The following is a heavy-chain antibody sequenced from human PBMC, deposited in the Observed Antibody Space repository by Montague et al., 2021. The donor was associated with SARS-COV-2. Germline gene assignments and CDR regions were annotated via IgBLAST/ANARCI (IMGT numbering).Heavy chain of an antibody. J-gene: IGHJ4*02. D-gene: IGHD5-18*01. CDR3: ATGRDTAMVAAPFDY. Sequence: SLRLSCAASGFTFSSYAMSWVRQAPGKGLEWVSAIGGSGGSTYYADSVKGRFTISRDNSKNTLYLQMNSLRAEDTAVYYCATGRDTAMVAAPFDYWGQGTLVTVSS. V-gene: IGHV3-23*01. CDR1: GFTFSSYA. CDR2: IGGSGGST.